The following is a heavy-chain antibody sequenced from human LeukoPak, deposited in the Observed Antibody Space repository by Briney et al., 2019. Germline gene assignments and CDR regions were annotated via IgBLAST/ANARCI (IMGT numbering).Heavy chain of an antibody. CDR2: IIPIFGTA. CDR1: GGTFSSYA. CDR3: ARQWGRFLEWLRFDP. V-gene: IGHV1-69*05. D-gene: IGHD3-3*01. Sequence: SVKVSCKASGGTFSSYAISWVRQAPGQGLEWIGGIIPIFGTANYAQKFQGRVTITTDESTSTAYMELSSLRSEDTAVYYCARQWGRFLEWLRFDPWGQGTLVTVSS. J-gene: IGHJ5*02.